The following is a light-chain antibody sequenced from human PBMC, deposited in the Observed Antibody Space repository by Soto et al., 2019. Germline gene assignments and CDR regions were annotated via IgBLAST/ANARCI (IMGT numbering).Light chain of an antibody. CDR2: ATS. V-gene: IGKV1-8*01. J-gene: IGKJ1*01. CDR3: QQYYTFPRT. Sequence: AIRMTQSPSSVSASTGDRVNITCRASQGISSYLAWYQQKPGKAPELLIYATSTLQSGVPSRFSGSGSGTDFTLTIGCLQSEDFATYYCQQYYTFPRTFGQGTKVEIK. CDR1: QGISSY.